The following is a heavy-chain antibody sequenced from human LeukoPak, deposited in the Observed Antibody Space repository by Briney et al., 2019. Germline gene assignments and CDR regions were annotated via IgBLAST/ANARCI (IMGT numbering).Heavy chain of an antibody. Sequence: PSGTLSLTCAISGGSISSSNWWTWVRQPPGKGLEWVGEIYLRGNTNYNPSLESRVSISVDESKTQLSLRLESVTAADTAVYYCARGTITTVTDSWGPGTLVTVSS. CDR2: IYLRGNT. CDR1: GGSISSSNW. D-gene: IGHD4-17*01. J-gene: IGHJ4*02. V-gene: IGHV4-4*02. CDR3: ARGTITTVTDS.